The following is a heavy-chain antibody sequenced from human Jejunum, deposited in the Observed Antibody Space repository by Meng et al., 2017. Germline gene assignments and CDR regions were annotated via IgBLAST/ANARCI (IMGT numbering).Heavy chain of an antibody. D-gene: IGHD5-24*01. J-gene: IGHJ3*02. CDR2: FDPEEGER. CDR3: ATKQMAPGLPIGFDI. CDR1: GYSLTELS. Sequence: ASVQVSCKVSGYSLTELSIHWVRQAPGKGLEWMGGFDPEEGERIYAQKFQGRVTMTEDTSTDTAYMKLSSLRSEDTAVYYCATKQMAPGLPIGFDIWGQGTMVTVSS. V-gene: IGHV1-24*01.